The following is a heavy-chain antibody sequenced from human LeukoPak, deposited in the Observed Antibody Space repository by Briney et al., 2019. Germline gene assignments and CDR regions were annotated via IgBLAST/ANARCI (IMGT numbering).Heavy chain of an antibody. CDR2: INHSGST. CDR1: GVSFSGYY. V-gene: IGHV4-34*01. Sequence: PSETLSLTCAVYGVSFSGYYWSWIRQPPGKGLEWVGEINHSGSTNYNPSLKSRVTISVDTSKNQFSLKLSYVTAADTAVYYCARGPRIAAPYYWGQGTLVTVSS. J-gene: IGHJ4*02. CDR3: ARGPRIAAPYY. D-gene: IGHD6-6*01.